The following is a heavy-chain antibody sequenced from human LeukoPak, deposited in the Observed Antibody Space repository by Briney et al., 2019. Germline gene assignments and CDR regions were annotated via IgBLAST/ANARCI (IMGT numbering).Heavy chain of an antibody. Sequence: KASETLSLTCAVSGGSFSGYYWSWIRQPPGKGLEWIGYIYCSGSTNYNPSLKSRVTISVDTSKNQFSLKLSSVTAADTAVYYCARHLPNYYDSSGYYYYYGMDVWGQGTTVTVSS. CDR2: IYCSGST. CDR3: ARHLPNYYDSSGYYYYYGMDV. J-gene: IGHJ6*02. CDR1: GGSFSGYY. V-gene: IGHV4-59*08. D-gene: IGHD3-22*01.